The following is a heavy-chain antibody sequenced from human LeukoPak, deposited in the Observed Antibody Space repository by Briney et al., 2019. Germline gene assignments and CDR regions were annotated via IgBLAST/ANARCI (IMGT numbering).Heavy chain of an antibody. CDR2: INPSGGST. CDR3: ARGVMGLYDSSAEDY. D-gene: IGHD3-22*01. J-gene: IGHJ4*02. Sequence: GASVKVSCKASGYTFTSYYMHWVRQAPGQGLEWMGIINPSGGSTSYAQKFQGRVTMTRDTSTSTVYMELSSLRSEDTAVYYCARGVMGLYDSSAEDYWGQGTLVTVSS. CDR1: GYTFTSYY. V-gene: IGHV1-46*01.